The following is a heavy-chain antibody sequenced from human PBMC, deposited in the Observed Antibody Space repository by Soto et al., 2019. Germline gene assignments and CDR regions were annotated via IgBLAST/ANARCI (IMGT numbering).Heavy chain of an antibody. CDR2: IYYSGST. CDR1: GGAISSYY. Sequence: SLTCTVSGGAISSYYWSWTRQPPGKGLEWIGYIYYSGSTNYNPSLKSRVTISTDTSKNQISLKLSSVTAADTAVYYCARARMTTVTDFDYWGQGTLVTVSS. V-gene: IGHV4-59*01. J-gene: IGHJ4*02. D-gene: IGHD4-17*01. CDR3: ARARMTTVTDFDY.